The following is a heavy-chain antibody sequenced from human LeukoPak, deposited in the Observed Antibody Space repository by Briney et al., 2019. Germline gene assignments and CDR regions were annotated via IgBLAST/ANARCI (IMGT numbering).Heavy chain of an antibody. CDR1: GGSISSGGYY. CDR2: IYYSGST. Sequence: PSQTLSLTCTVSGGSISSGGYYWSWIRQHPGKGLEWIGYIYYSGSTYYNPSLKSRVTISVDTSKNQFSLKLSSVTAADTAVYYCARDRYCSSTSCYWGVFDYWGQGTLVTVSS. V-gene: IGHV4-31*03. CDR3: ARDRYCSSTSCYWGVFDY. D-gene: IGHD2-2*01. J-gene: IGHJ4*02.